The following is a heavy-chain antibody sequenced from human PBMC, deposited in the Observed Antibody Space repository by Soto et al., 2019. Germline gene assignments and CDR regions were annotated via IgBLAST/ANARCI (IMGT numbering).Heavy chain of an antibody. D-gene: IGHD3-10*01. V-gene: IGHV1-46*01. CDR3: ARAGLITSVVTPLDAFDI. Sequence: ASVKVSCKASGYTFTSYYMHWVRQAPRQGLEWMGIINPSGGSTSYAQKFQGRVTMTRDTSTSTVYMELSSLRSEDTAVYYCARAGLITSVVTPLDAFDIWGQGTMVTVSS. CDR2: INPSGGST. CDR1: GYTFTSYY. J-gene: IGHJ3*02.